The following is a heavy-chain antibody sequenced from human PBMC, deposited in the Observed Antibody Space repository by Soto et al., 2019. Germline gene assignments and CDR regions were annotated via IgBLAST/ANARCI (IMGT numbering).Heavy chain of an antibody. V-gene: IGHV4-34*01. D-gene: IGHD2-2*01. CDR3: ARANVPAAPPNH. Sequence: QVQLQQWGAGLLKPSETLSLTCAVYGGSFSGYYWSWIRQPPGKGLEWIGEIKHSGSTNYNPSLTSRVTISVDTSKTQFSLKLSSVTAADTAVYYCARANVPAAPPNHWGQGPLVTVSS. J-gene: IGHJ5*02. CDR1: GGSFSGYY. CDR2: IKHSGST.